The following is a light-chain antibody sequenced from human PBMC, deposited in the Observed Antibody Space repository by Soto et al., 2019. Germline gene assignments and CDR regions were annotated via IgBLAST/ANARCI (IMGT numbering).Light chain of an antibody. CDR2: GNS. J-gene: IGLJ1*01. V-gene: IGLV1-40*01. Sequence: QPVLTQPPSVSGAPVQRVTISCTGSSSNIVAGYDVHWYQQLPGTAPKLLIYGNSNRPSGVPDRFSGSKSGTSASLAITGLQAEDEADYYCQSYDSSLSGNVFGTGTKLTVL. CDR1: SSNIVAGYD. CDR3: QSYDSSLSGNV.